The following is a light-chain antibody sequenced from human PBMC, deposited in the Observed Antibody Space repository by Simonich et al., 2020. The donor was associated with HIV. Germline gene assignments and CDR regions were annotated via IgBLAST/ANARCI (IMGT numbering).Light chain of an antibody. CDR2: EVS. CDR3: CSYAGSSTVV. J-gene: IGLJ2*01. CDR1: SSDVGSYNL. V-gene: IGLV2-23*02. Sequence: QSALPQPASVSGSPGQSIPISCTGTSSDVGSYNLVSWYQQHPGKAPKVMIYEVSKRPSGVSNRFSGSKSGNTASLTISGLQAEDEADYYCCSYAGSSTVVFGGGTKLTVL.